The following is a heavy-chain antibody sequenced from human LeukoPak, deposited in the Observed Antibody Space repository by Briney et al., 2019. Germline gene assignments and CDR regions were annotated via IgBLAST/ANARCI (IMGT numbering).Heavy chain of an antibody. CDR1: GGSFSGYY. Sequence: PSETLSLTCAVYGGSFSGYYWSWIRQPPGKGLEWIGEINHSGSTNYNPSLKSRVTISVDTSKNQFSLKLSSVTAADTAVYYCAGFLKTGMWYFDLWGRGTLVTVSS. CDR3: AGFLKTGMWYFDL. D-gene: IGHD7-27*01. CDR2: INHSGST. J-gene: IGHJ2*01. V-gene: IGHV4-34*01.